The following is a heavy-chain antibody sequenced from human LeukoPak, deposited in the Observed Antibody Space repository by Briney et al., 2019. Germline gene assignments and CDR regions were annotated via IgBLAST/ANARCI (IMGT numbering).Heavy chain of an antibody. CDR2: IKEDGTLA. CDR1: GFTFSDHA. D-gene: IGHD3-22*01. CDR3: VRDGYNQNRFDF. J-gene: IGHJ4*02. Sequence: GRSLRLSCPASGFTFSDHAMHWVRQAPGKGLEWVANIKEDGTLAYYADSVTGRFSISRDNTKNSLYLQMNGLRAEDTAVYFCVRDGYNQNRFDFWGQGILVTVSS. V-gene: IGHV3-7*03.